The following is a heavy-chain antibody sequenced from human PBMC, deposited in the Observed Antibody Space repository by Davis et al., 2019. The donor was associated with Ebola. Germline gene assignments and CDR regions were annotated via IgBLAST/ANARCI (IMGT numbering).Heavy chain of an antibody. CDR3: ARGRRRELSFFDY. Sequence: GGSLRLSCAASGFTFSSYSMNWVRQAPGKGLEWVSSISSSSSYIYYADSVKGRFTISRDNAKNSLYLQMNSLRAEDTAVYYCARGRRRELSFFDYWGQGTLVTVSS. CDR2: ISSSSSYI. D-gene: IGHD1-26*01. V-gene: IGHV3-21*04. CDR1: GFTFSSYS. J-gene: IGHJ4*02.